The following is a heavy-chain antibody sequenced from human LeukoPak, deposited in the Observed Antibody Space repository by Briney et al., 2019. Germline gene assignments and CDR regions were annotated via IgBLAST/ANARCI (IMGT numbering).Heavy chain of an antibody. V-gene: IGHV3-21*01. J-gene: IGHJ4*02. Sequence: GGSLRLSCAASGFTFSSSGMNWVRQAPGKGLEWVSSISSSSDYIYYADLVKGRFTTSRDNAKNSLYLQMNSLRAEDTAVYYCASSLTMIRGVLYYFDYWSQGTWVTVSS. CDR3: ASSLTMIRGVLYYFDY. CDR2: ISSSSDYI. CDR1: GFTFSSSG. D-gene: IGHD3-10*01.